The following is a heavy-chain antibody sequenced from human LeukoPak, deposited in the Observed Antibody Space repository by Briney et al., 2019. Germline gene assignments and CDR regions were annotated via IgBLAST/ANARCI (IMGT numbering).Heavy chain of an antibody. V-gene: IGHV4-30-2*01. CDR3: ARDSRGIAAAGG. CDR1: GGSISSGGYY. D-gene: IGHD6-13*01. CDR2: IYHSGST. Sequence: SETLSLTRTVSGGSISSGGYYWSWIRQPPGKGLEWIGYIYHSGSTYYNPSLKSRVTISVDTSKNQFSLKLSSVTAADTAVYYCARDSRGIAAAGGWGQGTLVTVSS. J-gene: IGHJ4*02.